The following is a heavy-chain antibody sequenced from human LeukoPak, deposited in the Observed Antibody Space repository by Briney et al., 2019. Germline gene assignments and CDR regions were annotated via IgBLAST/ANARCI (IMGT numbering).Heavy chain of an antibody. V-gene: IGHV4-31*03. CDR3: ARVDWLNNWFDP. D-gene: IGHD3-9*01. CDR1: GGSISSGGYF. CDR2: IYYSGST. J-gene: IGHJ5*02. Sequence: SETLSLTCTVSGGSISSGGYFWSWIRQHPGKGLEWIGYIYYSGSTYYSPSLKSRVTISVDTSKNQFSLKLSSVTAADTAVYYCARVDWLNNWFDPWGQGTLVTVSS.